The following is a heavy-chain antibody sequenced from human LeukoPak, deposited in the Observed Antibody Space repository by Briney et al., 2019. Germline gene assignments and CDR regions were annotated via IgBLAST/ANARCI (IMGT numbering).Heavy chain of an antibody. CDR2: MNPNSGNT. CDR1: GYTFTSYD. D-gene: IGHD2-2*02. CDR3: VADCSSTSCYTFSQYAFDI. J-gene: IGHJ3*02. V-gene: IGHV1-8*01. Sequence: ASVKVSCKASGYTFTSYDINWVRQATGQGLEWMGWMNPNSGNTGYAQKFQGRVTMTRNTSISTAYMELSRLRSDDTAVYYCVADCSSTSCYTFSQYAFDIWGQGTMVTVSS.